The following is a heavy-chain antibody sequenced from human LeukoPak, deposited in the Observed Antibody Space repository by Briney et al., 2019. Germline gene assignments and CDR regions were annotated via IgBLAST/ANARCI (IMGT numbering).Heavy chain of an antibody. CDR1: GGSISSGGYY. V-gene: IGHV4-39*07. CDR2: INHSGST. D-gene: IGHD2-2*01. Sequence: SETLSLTCTVSGGSISSGGYYWSWIRQPPGKGLEWIGEINHSGSTNYNPSLKSRVTISVDTSKNQFSLKLSSVTAADTAVYYCARAPDIVVVPAARDYYGMDVWGQGTTVTVSS. J-gene: IGHJ6*02. CDR3: ARAPDIVVVPAARDYYGMDV.